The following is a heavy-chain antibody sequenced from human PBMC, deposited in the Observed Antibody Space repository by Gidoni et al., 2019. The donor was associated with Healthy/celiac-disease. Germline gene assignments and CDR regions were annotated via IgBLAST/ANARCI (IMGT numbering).Heavy chain of an antibody. CDR1: GFPFSSYA. V-gene: IGHV3-23*01. D-gene: IGHD1-26*01. CDR3: AKDHFPSGSYYYYMDV. CDR2: ISGSGGST. J-gene: IGHJ6*03. Sequence: EVQLLESGGGLVQPGGSLRLSCAASGFPFSSYAMSWVRQAPGKGLEWVSAISGSGGSTYYADSVKGRFTISRDNSKNTLYLQMNSLRAEDTAVYYCAKDHFPSGSYYYYMDVWGKGTTVTVSS.